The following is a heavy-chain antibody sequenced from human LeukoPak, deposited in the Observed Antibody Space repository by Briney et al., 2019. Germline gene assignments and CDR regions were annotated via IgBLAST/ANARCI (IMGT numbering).Heavy chain of an antibody. J-gene: IGHJ5*02. V-gene: IGHV4-59*01. Sequence: PSETLSLTCTVSGGSISSYYWSWIRQPPGKGLEWIGYIYYSGSTNYNPSLKSRVTISVDTSKNQFSLKLSSVTAEDTAVYYCARETRRYSYGTGGWFDPWGQGTLVTVSS. D-gene: IGHD5-18*01. CDR2: IYYSGST. CDR3: ARETRRYSYGTGGWFDP. CDR1: GGSISSYY.